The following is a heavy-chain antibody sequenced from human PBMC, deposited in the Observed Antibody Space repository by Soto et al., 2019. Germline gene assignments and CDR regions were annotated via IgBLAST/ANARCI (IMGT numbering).Heavy chain of an antibody. CDR1: GGSFSGYY. V-gene: IGHV4-34*01. J-gene: IGHJ6*04. CDR3: ARVKSVYYGSGSYMGMDV. D-gene: IGHD3-10*01. CDR2: INHSGST. Sequence: PSETLSLTCAVYGGSFSGYYWSWIRQPPGKGLEWIGEINHSGSTNYNPSLKSRVTISVDTSKNQFSLKLSSVTAADTALYYCARVKSVYYGSGSYMGMDVWGKGTTVTVS.